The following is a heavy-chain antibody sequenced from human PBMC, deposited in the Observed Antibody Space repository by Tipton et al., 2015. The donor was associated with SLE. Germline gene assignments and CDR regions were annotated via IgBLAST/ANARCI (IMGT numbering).Heavy chain of an antibody. Sequence: TLSLTCRVAGGSITSNGVHGAWIRQPPGKGQEWIGTVYSGGNTDNIPSIETRVTISVDTSRNQFSLKLTSVTAADTAVYYCAIRTVGATGGFDSWGHGTLVIVSS. J-gene: IGHJ4*01. V-gene: IGHV4-39*07. D-gene: IGHD1-26*01. CDR2: VYSGGNT. CDR1: GGSITSNGVH. CDR3: AIRTVGATGGFDS.